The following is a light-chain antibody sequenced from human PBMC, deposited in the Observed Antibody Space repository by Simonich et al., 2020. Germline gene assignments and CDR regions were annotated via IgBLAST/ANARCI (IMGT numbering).Light chain of an antibody. J-gene: IGLJ3*02. CDR3: SSYTSSSTWV. CDR1: SSDFGSYNR. CDR2: EVS. Sequence: QSALTQPPSVSGSPGQSVTISCTGTSSDFGSYNRVSWYQQPPGTAPKLMIYEVSNRPSGVPARFSGSKSGNTASLTIAGLQAEDEADYYCSSYTSSSTWVFGGGTKLTVL. V-gene: IGLV2-18*02.